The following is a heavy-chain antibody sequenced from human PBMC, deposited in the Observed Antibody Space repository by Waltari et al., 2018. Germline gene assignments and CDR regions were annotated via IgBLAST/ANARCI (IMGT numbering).Heavy chain of an antibody. D-gene: IGHD3-10*01. CDR1: GFSPTTHGVG. CDR2: LYWDDTQ. CDR3: VSGSGRTFDY. V-gene: IGHV2-5*05. Sequence: VRPTQTLPLTCTAPGFSPTTHGVGVGWVRQPPGKALEWLALLYWDDTQRYGPTLKSGLTITKDTSMNQVVLTMTNMDPVDTATYYCVSGSGRTFDYWGQGILVTVSS. J-gene: IGHJ4*02.